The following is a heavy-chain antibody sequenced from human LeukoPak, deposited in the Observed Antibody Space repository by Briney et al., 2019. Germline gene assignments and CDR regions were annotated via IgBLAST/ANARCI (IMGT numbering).Heavy chain of an antibody. CDR2: IYYSGTT. Sequence: PSETLSLTCTVSGGSISSSSYYWGWIRQPPGKGLEWIGSIYYSGTTYYNPSLKSRVTISVDTSKNQFSLKLSSVTAADTAVYYCARGYYDFWSGYHYGMDVWGQGTTVTVSS. J-gene: IGHJ6*02. CDR1: GGSISSSSYY. V-gene: IGHV4-39*01. CDR3: ARGYYDFWSGYHYGMDV. D-gene: IGHD3-3*01.